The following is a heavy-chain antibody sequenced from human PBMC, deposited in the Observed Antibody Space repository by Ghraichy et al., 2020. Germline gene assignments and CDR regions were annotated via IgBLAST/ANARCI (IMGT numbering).Heavy chain of an antibody. CDR1: GASIRSNDYY. D-gene: IGHD2-2*01. CDR2: ISYSGTT. J-gene: IGHJ3*01. CDR3: ARRCTGTSCQRGAFDF. Sequence: SETLSLTCTVSGASIRSNDYYWAWVRQPPGKGLEWIGSISYSGTTFYNPSLKSRVTKSVNTSKSQFSLKLDSGTATDTAVYYCARRCTGTSCQRGAFDFWGQGTMVTVSS. V-gene: IGHV4-39*01.